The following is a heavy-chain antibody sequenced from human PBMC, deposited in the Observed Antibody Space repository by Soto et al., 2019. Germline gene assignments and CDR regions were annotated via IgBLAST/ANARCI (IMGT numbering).Heavy chain of an antibody. D-gene: IGHD3-3*01. J-gene: IGHJ3*02. Sequence: GGSLRLSCAASGFTFSNYGMHWVRQAPGKGLEWVTIISYDGRNEYYADSVKGRFSISRDNFKNTLYLQMSSLRTEDTAVYYCATAPYYDFWSGSLDAFDMWGQGTMVTVSS. V-gene: IGHV3-30*03. CDR3: ATAPYYDFWSGSLDAFDM. CDR1: GFTFSNYG. CDR2: ISYDGRNE.